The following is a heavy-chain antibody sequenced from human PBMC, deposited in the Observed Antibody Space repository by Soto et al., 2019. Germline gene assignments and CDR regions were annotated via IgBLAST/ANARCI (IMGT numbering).Heavy chain of an antibody. CDR2: ISTDGTT. J-gene: IGHJ4*02. V-gene: IGHV3-48*03. CDR1: GFIFSGYE. Sequence: LRLSCAASGFIFSGYEMNWVRQAPGKGLEWVSYISTDGTTYYADSVKGRFAISRDNVRNSLFLQMSSLRDADTAVYYCARGARYCGDGNYYTPFDYWGQGTLVTVSS. CDR3: ARGARYCGDGNYYTPFDY. D-gene: IGHD2-15*01.